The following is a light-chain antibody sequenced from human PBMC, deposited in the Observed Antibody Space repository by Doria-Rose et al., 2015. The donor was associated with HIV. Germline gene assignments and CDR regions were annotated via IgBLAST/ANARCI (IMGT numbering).Light chain of an antibody. CDR2: DAS. CDR1: QRVKSSY. Sequence: DIVLTQSTGTLSLSPGERATLSCRASQRVKSSYLAWYQQKPGQAPRLLIYDASTRATGISDRFSGSGSGTDFTLTISRLEPEDAAVYYCQQYGTSRGTFGQGTRLEIK. V-gene: IGKV3-20*01. J-gene: IGKJ5*01. CDR3: QQYGTSRGT.